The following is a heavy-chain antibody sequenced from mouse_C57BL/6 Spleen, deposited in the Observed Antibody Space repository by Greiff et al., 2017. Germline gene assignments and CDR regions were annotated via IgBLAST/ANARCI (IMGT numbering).Heavy chain of an antibody. CDR1: GFNIKDYY. CDR2: IDPEDGET. CDR3: ASIYYYGSSRDY. Sequence: EVKLVESGAELVKPGASVKLSCTASGFNIKDYYMHWVKQRTVQGLEWIGRIDPEDGETKYAPKFQGKATITADTSSNTAYLQVSRLTSEDTAVYYCASIYYYGSSRDYWGQGTTLTVSS. J-gene: IGHJ2*01. D-gene: IGHD1-1*01. V-gene: IGHV14-2*01.